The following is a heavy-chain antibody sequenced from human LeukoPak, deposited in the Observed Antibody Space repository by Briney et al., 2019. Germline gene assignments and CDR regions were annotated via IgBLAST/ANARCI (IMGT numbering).Heavy chain of an antibody. CDR1: GGSISSSNYY. Sequence: SETLSLTCTVSGGSISSSNYYRGWIRQPPGKGLEWIANIYYSGRTYYNPSLKSRVTISVDTSKNHFSLKLSSVTAADTAVYYCVWGSGWYYFDYWGQGTLVTVSS. D-gene: IGHD6-19*01. CDR2: IYYSGRT. CDR3: VWGSGWYYFDY. V-gene: IGHV4-39*02. J-gene: IGHJ4*02.